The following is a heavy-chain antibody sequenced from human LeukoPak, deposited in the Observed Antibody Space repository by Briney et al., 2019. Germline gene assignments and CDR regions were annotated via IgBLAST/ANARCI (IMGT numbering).Heavy chain of an antibody. V-gene: IGHV3-30*18. D-gene: IGHD6-13*01. CDR3: AKEGPIAAADY. J-gene: IGHJ4*02. Sequence: GRSLRLSCAASGFTFSSYGMHWVRQAPGKGLEWVAVISYDGSNKYYADSVKGRFTISRDNSKNTLYLQMNSLRAEDTAVYYCAKEGPIAAADYWGQGTLVTVSS. CDR1: GFTFSSYG. CDR2: ISYDGSNK.